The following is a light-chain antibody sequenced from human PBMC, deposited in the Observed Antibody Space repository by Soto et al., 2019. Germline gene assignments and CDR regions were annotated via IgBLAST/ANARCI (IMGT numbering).Light chain of an antibody. CDR1: SSNVGSYNF. Sequence: QSVLTQPASVSGSRGQSITISCTGTSSNVGSYNFVSWYRQYPGKAPELIIYEVSQRPSTFFNRFSGSKSGNTASLTISGLQSDDEADYYCCSYAANNDLVLGGGTK. V-gene: IGLV2-23*02. J-gene: IGLJ2*01. CDR3: CSYAANNDLV. CDR2: EVS.